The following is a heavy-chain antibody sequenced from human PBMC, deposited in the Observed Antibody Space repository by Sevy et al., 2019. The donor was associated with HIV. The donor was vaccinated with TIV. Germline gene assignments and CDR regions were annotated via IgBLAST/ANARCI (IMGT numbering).Heavy chain of an antibody. V-gene: IGHV3-30*02. CDR2: IRYDGSDK. CDR3: AKDLAGPGRRYFDY. D-gene: IGHD6-13*01. CDR1: GFTFSNYG. J-gene: IGHJ4*02. Sequence: GGSLRLSCAASGFTFSNYGMHWVRQVPGKGLEWVTFIRYDGSDKYYAASVKGRFTISRDDSKNTLYLQMDSLRDEDVAIYYCAKDLAGPGRRYFDYWGQGTLVTVSS.